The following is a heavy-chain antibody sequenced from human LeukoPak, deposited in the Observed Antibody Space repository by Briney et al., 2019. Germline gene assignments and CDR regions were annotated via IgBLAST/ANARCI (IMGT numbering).Heavy chain of an antibody. CDR2: ISYHGNNE. CDR3: ARCPESSGYYYELDS. J-gene: IGHJ4*02. Sequence: GRSLRLSCAASGFTFSLYGMHWVRQAPGKGLEWVAVISYHGNNEYYADSVKGRFTIPRDNSKNTLYLQMNSLTAEDTAVYYCARCPESSGYYYELDSWGQGTLVTVSS. D-gene: IGHD3-22*01. CDR1: GFTFSLYG. V-gene: IGHV3-30*03.